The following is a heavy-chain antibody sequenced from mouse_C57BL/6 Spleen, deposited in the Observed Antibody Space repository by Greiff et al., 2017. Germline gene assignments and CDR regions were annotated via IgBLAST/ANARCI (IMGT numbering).Heavy chain of an antibody. J-gene: IGHJ3*01. CDR3: AMGMIAY. V-gene: IGHV1-74*01. Sequence: VQLQQSGAELVKPGASVKVSCKASGYTFTGYWMHWVKQRPGHGLEWIGRIFPSDSDTNYNQKFKGKATLTVDKSSSTAYMQLSSLTSEDSAVYYCAMGMIAYWGQGTLVTVSA. CDR1: GYTFTGYW. CDR2: IFPSDSDT.